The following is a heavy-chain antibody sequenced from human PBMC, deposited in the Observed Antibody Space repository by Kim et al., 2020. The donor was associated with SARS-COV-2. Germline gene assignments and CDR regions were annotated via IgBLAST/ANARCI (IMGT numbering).Heavy chain of an antibody. Sequence: SETLSLTCTVSGGSISSGSYYWSWIRQPAGKGLEWIGRIYTSGSTNYNPSLKSRVTISVDTSKNQFSLKLSSVTAADTAVYYCARDCSSTSCYTPFDYWGQGTLVTVSS. CDR2: IYTSGST. J-gene: IGHJ4*02. V-gene: IGHV4-61*02. CDR3: ARDCSSTSCYTPFDY. CDR1: GGSISSGSYY. D-gene: IGHD2-2*02.